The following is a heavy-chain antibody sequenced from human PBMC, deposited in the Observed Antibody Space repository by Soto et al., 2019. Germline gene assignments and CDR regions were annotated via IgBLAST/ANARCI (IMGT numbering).Heavy chain of an antibody. Sequence: SVNVSCKASGGPFSGYTFSWVRQAPGQGLEWIGRIIPFFNIVNYAQKFQGRVTITAHTFTSTAYMELSSLSSEDTAVYYCARGKSCTTSSCYSHSADWGQGTLVTLSS. J-gene: IGHJ4*02. V-gene: IGHV1-69*02. D-gene: IGHD2-2*01. CDR2: IIPFFNIV. CDR1: GGPFSGYT. CDR3: ARGKSCTTSSCYSHSAD.